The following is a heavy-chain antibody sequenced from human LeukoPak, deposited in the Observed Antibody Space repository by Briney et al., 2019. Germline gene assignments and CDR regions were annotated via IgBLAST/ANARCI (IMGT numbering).Heavy chain of an antibody. CDR1: GGSISNNFF. Sequence: SETLSLTCTVSGGSISNNFFWSWIRQPPGKGLDWIGYIHHSGKTYSHPSHKSRVTISVDMSKNQFSLKLSPVTAADTAVYYCARLKLDCTSAACHTGYFDYWGQGTLVTVSS. V-gene: IGHV4-30-4*08. CDR2: IHHSGKT. D-gene: IGHD2-2*02. J-gene: IGHJ4*02. CDR3: ARLKLDCTSAACHTGYFDY.